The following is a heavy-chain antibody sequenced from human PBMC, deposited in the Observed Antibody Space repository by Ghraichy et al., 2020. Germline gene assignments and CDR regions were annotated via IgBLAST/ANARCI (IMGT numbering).Heavy chain of an antibody. CDR1: GFTVSSNY. J-gene: IGHJ4*02. D-gene: IGHD6-6*01. CDR2: IYSGGST. V-gene: IGHV3-66*01. CDR3: ARAAIGIAARSRPGPLGY. Sequence: GESLNISCAASGFTVSSNYMSWVRQAPGKGLEWVSVIYSGGSTYYADSVKGRFTISRDNSKNTLYLQMNSLRAEDTAVYYCARAAIGIAARSRPGPLGYWGQGTLVTVSS.